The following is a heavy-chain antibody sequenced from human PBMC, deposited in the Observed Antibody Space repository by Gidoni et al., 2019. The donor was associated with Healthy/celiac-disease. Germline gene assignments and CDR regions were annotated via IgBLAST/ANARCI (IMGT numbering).Heavy chain of an antibody. D-gene: IGHD3-22*01. CDR3: ARALGSGYYFLDAFDI. Sequence: EVQLVESGGVLVQPGGSLRLSCAASGFTFSRYWMHWVRQAPGKGLVWVSRMKSDGSSTSYADSVKGRFTISRDNAKNTLYLQMNSLRAEDTAVYYCARALGSGYYFLDAFDIWGQGTMVTVSS. CDR1: GFTFSRYW. J-gene: IGHJ3*02. CDR2: MKSDGSST. V-gene: IGHV3-74*01.